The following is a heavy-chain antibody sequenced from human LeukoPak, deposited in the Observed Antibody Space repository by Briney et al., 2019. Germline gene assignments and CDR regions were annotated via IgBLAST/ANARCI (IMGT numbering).Heavy chain of an antibody. Sequence: GGSLRLSCAASGFTFSTYWMSWVCQAPGKGLEWVANIKQDGSEKYYVGSVKGRFTISRDNAKNSLYLHMNSLRAEDTAMYYCARDSAGNDYWGQGTLVTVSS. CDR1: GFTFSTYW. D-gene: IGHD6-13*01. CDR3: ARDSAGNDY. V-gene: IGHV3-7*01. J-gene: IGHJ4*02. CDR2: IKQDGSEK.